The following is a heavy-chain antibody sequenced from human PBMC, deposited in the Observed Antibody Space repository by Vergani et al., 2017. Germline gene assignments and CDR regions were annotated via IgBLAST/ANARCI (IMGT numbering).Heavy chain of an antibody. J-gene: IGHJ4*02. V-gene: IGHV3-73*01. CDR1: GFTFSGSA. Sequence: VQLVESAGGVVQPGGSLKLSCAASGFTFSGSAMHWVRQASGKGLEWVGRIRSKANSYATAYAASVKGRFTISRDDSKNTAYLQMNSLKTEDTAVYYCTRRSSGIAAATNRGQGTLVTVSS. D-gene: IGHD6-13*01. CDR2: IRSKANSYAT. CDR3: TRRSSGIAAATN.